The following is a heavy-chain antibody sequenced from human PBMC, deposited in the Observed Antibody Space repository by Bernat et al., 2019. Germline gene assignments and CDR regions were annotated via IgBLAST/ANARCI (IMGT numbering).Heavy chain of an antibody. CDR1: GGSISSSNW. V-gene: IGHV4-4*02. Sequence: QVQLQESGPGLVKPSGTLSLTCAVSGGSISSSNWWSWVRQPPGKGLEWIGEIYHSGSTTYNPSLKSRVTISVDKSKNQFALKLSSVTAADTAVYYCASSQYYDIVTGYDGMDVWGQGTTVTVSS. D-gene: IGHD3-9*01. J-gene: IGHJ6*02. CDR2: IYHSGST. CDR3: ASSQYYDIVTGYDGMDV.